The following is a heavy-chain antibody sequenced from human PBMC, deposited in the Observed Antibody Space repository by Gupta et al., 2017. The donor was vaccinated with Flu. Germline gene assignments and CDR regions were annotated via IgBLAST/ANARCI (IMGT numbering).Heavy chain of an antibody. Sequence: QLQLQESCPGLVKPSETLSLTCTVSGGSISSSSYYWGWIRQPPGKGLEWIGSIYYSGSTYYNPSLKSRVTISVDTAKNQFSLKLSSVTAADTAVYYCARHQGPPDIVVVPAAKGRREYYFDYWGQGTLVTVSS. J-gene: IGHJ4*02. CDR3: ARHQGPPDIVVVPAAKGRREYYFDY. CDR1: GGSISSSSYY. V-gene: IGHV4-39*01. CDR2: IYYSGST. D-gene: IGHD2-2*01.